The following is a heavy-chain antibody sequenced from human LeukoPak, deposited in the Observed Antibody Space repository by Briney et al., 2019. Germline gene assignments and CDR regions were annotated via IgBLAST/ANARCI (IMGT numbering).Heavy chain of an antibody. D-gene: IGHD6-13*01. CDR3: ARDLRYSSSFFGTPDY. V-gene: IGHV3-30-3*01. Sequence: GGSLRLSCAASGFAFSSYWMSWVRQAPGKGLEWVALISYDGSNKYYADSVKGRFTISRDNSKNTLYQQMNSLRAEDTAVYYCARDLRYSSSFFGTPDYWGQGTLVTVSS. CDR2: ISYDGSNK. CDR1: GFAFSSYW. J-gene: IGHJ4*02.